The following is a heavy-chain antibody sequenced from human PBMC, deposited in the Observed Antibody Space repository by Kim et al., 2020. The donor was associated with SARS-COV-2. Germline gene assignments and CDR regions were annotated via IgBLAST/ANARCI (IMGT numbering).Heavy chain of an antibody. Sequence: GGSLRLSCAASGFTVSSNYMSWVRQAPGKGLEGVSAIYSGGSTYYADSVKGRFTISRDNSKNTLYLQMNSLRAEDTAVYYCARDLGDYGMDVWGQGTTVTVSS. V-gene: IGHV3-53*01. CDR3: ARDLGDYGMDV. J-gene: IGHJ6*02. D-gene: IGHD3-16*01. CDR2: IYSGGST. CDR1: GFTVSSNY.